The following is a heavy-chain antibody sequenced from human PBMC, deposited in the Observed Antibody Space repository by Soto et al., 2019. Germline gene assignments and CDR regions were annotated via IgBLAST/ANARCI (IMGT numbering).Heavy chain of an antibody. CDR1: GFTFSSYA. Sequence: QVQLVESGGGVVQPGRSLRLSCAASGFTFSSYAMHWVRQAPGNGLEWVAGISYDGSNKYDADSVKGRFTISRDNTKHTLYLQRNGLRAEDTAVSYCATEKYCGGGSCYPYFDYWGQGTLVTVSS. CDR2: ISYDGSNK. J-gene: IGHJ4*02. CDR3: ATEKYCGGGSCYPYFDY. D-gene: IGHD2-15*01. V-gene: IGHV3-30-3*01.